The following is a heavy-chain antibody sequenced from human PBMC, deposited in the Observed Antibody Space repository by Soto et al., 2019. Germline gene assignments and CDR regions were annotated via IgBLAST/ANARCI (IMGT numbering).Heavy chain of an antibody. J-gene: IGHJ5*02. D-gene: IGHD6-13*01. CDR1: GFTFSSYS. Sequence: GGSLRLSCAASGFTFSSYSMNWVRQAPGKGLEWVSSISSSSSYIYYADSVKGRFTISRDNAKNSLYLQMNSLRAEDTAVYYCARDIAAAGGRFDPWGQGTLVTVSS. CDR2: ISSSSSYI. V-gene: IGHV3-21*01. CDR3: ARDIAAAGGRFDP.